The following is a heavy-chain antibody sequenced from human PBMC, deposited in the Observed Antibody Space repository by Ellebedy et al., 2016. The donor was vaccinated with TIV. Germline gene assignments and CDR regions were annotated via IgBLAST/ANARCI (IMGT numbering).Heavy chain of an antibody. V-gene: IGHV2-70*04. CDR1: GLSVSSTGMR. CDR3: ARISRDAFDV. CDR2: IDWDDDT. J-gene: IGHJ3*01. Sequence: SGPTLVTPTETLTLTCTLSGLSVSSTGMRVRWIRQPPGKALEWLARIDWDDDTFYITSLRTRLTISKDTSKNQVVLTMTVMEPVDTATYYCARISRDAFDVWGQGTMVTVSS.